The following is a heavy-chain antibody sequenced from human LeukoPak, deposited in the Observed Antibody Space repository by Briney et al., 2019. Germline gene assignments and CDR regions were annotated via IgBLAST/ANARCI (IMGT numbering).Heavy chain of an antibody. Sequence: PSETLSLTCTVSGGSISSYYWSWIRQPPGKGLEWIGYIYYSGCTNYNPSLKSRVTISVDTSKNQFSLKLSSVTAADTAVYYCARRGDILTDYAFDYWGQGTLVTVSS. D-gene: IGHD3-9*01. CDR1: GGSISSYY. J-gene: IGHJ4*02. CDR3: ARRGDILTDYAFDY. V-gene: IGHV4-59*08. CDR2: IYYSGCT.